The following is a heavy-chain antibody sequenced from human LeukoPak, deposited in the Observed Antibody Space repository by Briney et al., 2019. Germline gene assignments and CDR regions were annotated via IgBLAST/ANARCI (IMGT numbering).Heavy chain of an antibody. CDR3: ARQGGYCSASRCPGGFHYMDV. V-gene: IGHV4-4*09. D-gene: IGHD2-15*01. J-gene: IGHJ6*03. CDR1: GGSMGGYY. Sequence: ASETLSLTCTVSGGSMGGYYWSWIRQPPGKGLEWIGFIYTFGSTKYNPSLKSRVTISGDMSRRQFSLKLTSVTAADTAVYFCARQGGYCSASRCPGGFHYMDVWGKGTTVAVSS. CDR2: IYTFGST.